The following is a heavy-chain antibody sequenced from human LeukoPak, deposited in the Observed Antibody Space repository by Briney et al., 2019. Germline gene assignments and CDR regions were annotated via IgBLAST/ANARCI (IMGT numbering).Heavy chain of an antibody. CDR1: GVSISSGDYY. CDR2: IYYSGNT. J-gene: IGHJ4*02. CDR3: ARDYSGYPLLDY. Sequence: SETLSLTCTVSGVSISSGDYYWSWIRQPPGKGLEWIGYIYYSGNTYYNPSLKSRVTISVDTSNNPFSLKLSSVTAADPALYYCARDYSGYPLLDYWGQGTLVTGSS. V-gene: IGHV4-30-4*08. D-gene: IGHD5-12*01.